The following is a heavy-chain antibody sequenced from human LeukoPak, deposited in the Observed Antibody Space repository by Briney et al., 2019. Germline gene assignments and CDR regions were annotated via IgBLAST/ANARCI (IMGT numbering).Heavy chain of an antibody. CDR3: ASLPAIITAFQF. CDR1: GGSISSYY. Sequence: PSETLSLTCTVSGGSISSYYWGWIRQPPGKGLEWIGSVYHSGTTYYSPSLKSRVTLSVDTSKNHFSLKLTSVTAADTAVYYCASLPAIITAFQFWGQGTMVTVS. V-gene: IGHV4-4*07. CDR2: VYHSGTT. J-gene: IGHJ3*01. D-gene: IGHD3-22*01.